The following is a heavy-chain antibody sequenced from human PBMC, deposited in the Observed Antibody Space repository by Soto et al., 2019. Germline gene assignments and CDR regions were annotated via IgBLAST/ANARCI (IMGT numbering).Heavy chain of an antibody. CDR1: GGSISSGGYY. Sequence: SETLSLTCTVSGGSISSGGYYWSWIRQHPGKGLEWIGYIYYSGSTYYNPSLKSRVTISVDTSKNQFSLKLSSVTAADTAVYYCVRDPPFPPQGTAQLGGTDVWGQGTTVTVSS. CDR3: VRDPPFPPQGTAQLGGTDV. J-gene: IGHJ6*02. D-gene: IGHD6-13*01. V-gene: IGHV4-31*03. CDR2: IYYSGST.